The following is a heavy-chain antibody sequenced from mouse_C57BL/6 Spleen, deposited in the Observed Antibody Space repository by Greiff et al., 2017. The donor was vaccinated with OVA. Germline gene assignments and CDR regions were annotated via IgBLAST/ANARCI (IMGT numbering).Heavy chain of an antibody. Sequence: VQLVESGAELMKPGASVKLSCKATGYTFTGYWIEWVKQRPGHGLEWIGEILPGSGSTNYNEKFKGKATFTADTSSNTAYMHLSSLTTEDSAIYYCARWINWGVEGFAYWGQGTLVTVSA. J-gene: IGHJ3*01. D-gene: IGHD4-1*02. CDR2: ILPGSGST. CDR3: ARWINWGVEGFAY. CDR1: GYTFTGYW. V-gene: IGHV1-9*01.